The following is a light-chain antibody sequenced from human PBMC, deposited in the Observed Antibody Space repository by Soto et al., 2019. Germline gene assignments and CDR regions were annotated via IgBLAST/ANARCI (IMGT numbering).Light chain of an antibody. CDR2: GAS. CDR3: QHYNNWFT. V-gene: IGKV3-15*01. J-gene: IGKJ4*01. Sequence: EIVMTQSPATLSVSPGERATLSCRASQSVNSNLAWYQQKPGQAPRLLIYGASTRATGIPARFSGSGSGTEFTLTISSLQSEDFAVYYCQHYNNWFTFVGGTKVEIK. CDR1: QSVNSN.